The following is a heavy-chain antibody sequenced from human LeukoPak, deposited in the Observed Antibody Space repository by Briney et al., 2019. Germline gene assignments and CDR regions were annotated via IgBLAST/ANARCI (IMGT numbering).Heavy chain of an antibody. Sequence: SETLSLTCTVSGGSISSYYWSWIRQPAGKGLEWIGRIYTSGSTNYNPSLKSRVTISVDTSKNQFSLKLSSVTAADTAVYYCASLPTYYYDSSGYNWGQGTLVTVSS. J-gene: IGHJ4*02. CDR3: ASLPTYYYDSSGYN. CDR1: GGSISSYY. CDR2: IYTSGST. V-gene: IGHV4-4*07. D-gene: IGHD3-22*01.